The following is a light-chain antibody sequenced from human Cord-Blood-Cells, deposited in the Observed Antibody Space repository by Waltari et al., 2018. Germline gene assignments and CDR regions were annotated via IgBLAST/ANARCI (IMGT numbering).Light chain of an antibody. CDR1: SRDVGGYNY. J-gene: IGLJ3*02. V-gene: IGLV2-14*01. CDR2: EVS. Sequence: QSALTQPASVSGSPGQSFTISCTGTSRDVGGYNYVSWYQQHPGKAPKLMIYEVSNRPSGVSNRFSGSKSGNTASLTISGLQAEDEADYYCSSYTSSSTWVFGGGTKLTVL. CDR3: SSYTSSSTWV.